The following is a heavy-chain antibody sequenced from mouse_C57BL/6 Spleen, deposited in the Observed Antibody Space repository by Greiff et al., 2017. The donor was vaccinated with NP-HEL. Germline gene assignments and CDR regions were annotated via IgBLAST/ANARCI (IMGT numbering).Heavy chain of an antibody. Sequence: QVQLQQPGAELVMPGASVKLSCKASGYTFTSYWMHWVKQRPGQGLEWIGEIDPSDSYTNYNQKFKGKSTLTVDKSSSTAYMQLSSLTSEDSAVYYCARSGLLGYAMDYWGQGTSVTVSS. J-gene: IGHJ4*01. D-gene: IGHD2-3*01. CDR2: IDPSDSYT. CDR1: GYTFTSYW. V-gene: IGHV1-69*01. CDR3: ARSGLLGYAMDY.